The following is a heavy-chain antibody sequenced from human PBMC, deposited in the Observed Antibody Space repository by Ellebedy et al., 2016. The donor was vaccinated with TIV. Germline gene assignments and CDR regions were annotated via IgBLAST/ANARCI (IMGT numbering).Heavy chain of an antibody. J-gene: IGHJ4*02. CDR1: GFTFRNFF. Sequence: GESLKISXATSGFTFRNFFMSWVRQTPGKGLEWVSTISGDGGSTYFADSVKGRFTISRDNSKNTMYLQMNSLRADDTAVYYCRQGRYADYWGQGTLVTVSS. CDR2: ISGDGGST. V-gene: IGHV3-23*01. CDR3: RQGRYADY. D-gene: IGHD5-12*01.